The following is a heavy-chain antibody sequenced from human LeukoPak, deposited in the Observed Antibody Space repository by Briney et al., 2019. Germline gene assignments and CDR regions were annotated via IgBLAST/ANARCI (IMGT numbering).Heavy chain of an antibody. J-gene: IGHJ4*02. CDR2: INPYNGNT. CDR3: VREVYGSFDY. CDR1: GYTFTTLD. V-gene: IGHV1-18*01. Sequence: ASVKVSCKASGYTFTTLDINWVRQATGQGLEWMGWINPYNGNTNYAQKFQGRVTMTTDTSTSTAYMELRSLRSDDTAVYYCVREVYGSFDYWGQGTLVTVSS. D-gene: IGHD2/OR15-2a*01.